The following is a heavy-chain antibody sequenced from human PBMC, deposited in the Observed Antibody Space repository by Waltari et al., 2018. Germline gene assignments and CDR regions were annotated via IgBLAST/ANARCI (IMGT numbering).Heavy chain of an antibody. Sequence: QVQLQESGPGLVKPSETLSLTCTVSGGSISSYYWSWIRQPPGKGLEWIGYIYYSGGTNYNPSLKSRVTISVDTSKNQFSLKLRSVTAADTAVYYCATSLGDSSGWYYYGMDVWGQGTTVTVSS. D-gene: IGHD6-19*01. CDR1: GGSISSYY. CDR3: ATSLGDSSGWYYYGMDV. CDR2: IYYSGGT. V-gene: IGHV4-59*01. J-gene: IGHJ6*02.